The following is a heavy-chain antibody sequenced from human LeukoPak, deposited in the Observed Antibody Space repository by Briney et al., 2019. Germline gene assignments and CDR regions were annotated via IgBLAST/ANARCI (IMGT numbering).Heavy chain of an antibody. Sequence: ASVKVSCKASGYTFTGYYMHWVRQAPGQRLEWMGNIIPMFHKTNYAQILQGRVTITTDESTTTAYMELSSLRPEDTAVYYCARIPDISVNGSDYWGQGTLVTVSS. CDR2: IIPMFHKT. V-gene: IGHV1-46*01. CDR1: GYTFTGYY. CDR3: ARIPDISVNGSDY. J-gene: IGHJ4*02. D-gene: IGHD3-22*01.